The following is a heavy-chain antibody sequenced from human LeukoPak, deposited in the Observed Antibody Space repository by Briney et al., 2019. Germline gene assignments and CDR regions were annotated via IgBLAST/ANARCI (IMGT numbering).Heavy chain of an antibody. D-gene: IGHD3-22*01. Sequence: GGSLRLSCTASGFTFNNYAMTWVRRTPGKGLEWVSDINGSGRSTHTADSVKGRFTISRDNSKNTVTLQMTSLRAEDSAVYYCAKGITFYYDSSGYSTDYWGQGTLVTVSS. V-gene: IGHV3-23*01. CDR2: INGSGRST. J-gene: IGHJ4*02. CDR3: AKGITFYYDSSGYSTDY. CDR1: GFTFNNYA.